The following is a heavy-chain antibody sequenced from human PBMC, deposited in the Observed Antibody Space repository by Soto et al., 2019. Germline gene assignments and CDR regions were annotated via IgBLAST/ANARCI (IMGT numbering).Heavy chain of an antibody. CDR3: AKDLRPYARTYLTY. D-gene: IGHD2-2*01. V-gene: IGHV3-23*01. Sequence: PGGSLRLSCAASGFTFSTYAMNWVRQAPGKGLEWVSVISGSGDSTYYADSVKGRFTISRDNSKNTLYLQMNSLRAEDTAVYYYAKDLRPYARTYLTYGGQGALVTVPS. J-gene: IGHJ4*02. CDR1: GFTFSTYA. CDR2: ISGSGDST.